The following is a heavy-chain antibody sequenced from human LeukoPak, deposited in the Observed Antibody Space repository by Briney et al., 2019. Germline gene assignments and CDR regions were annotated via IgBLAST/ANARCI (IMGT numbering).Heavy chain of an antibody. CDR1: GFLFSSFN. Sequence: GGSVTLFCAACGFLFSSFNMIGLRQARGKALEGVTPISSSSSYIYYADSVKGRFTIARDNAKNSLYLQMNSLRAEDTAVYYCARDRERWLQRRYMDVWGKGTTVTVSS. CDR3: ARDRERWLQRRYMDV. J-gene: IGHJ6*03. CDR2: ISSSSSYI. D-gene: IGHD5-24*01. V-gene: IGHV3-21*01.